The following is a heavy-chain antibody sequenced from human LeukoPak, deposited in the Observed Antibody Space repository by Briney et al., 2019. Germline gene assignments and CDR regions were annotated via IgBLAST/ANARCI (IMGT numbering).Heavy chain of an antibody. Sequence: GGSLRLSCEASGFTFSRHAMSWVRQAPGKGLEWVSAISGSGGSTYYADSVKGRFTISRDNSKNTLYLQMNGLRAEDTAVYYCAKDTINYYDSSGYRRSFDYWGQGTLVTVSS. CDR3: AKDTINYYDSSGYRRSFDY. D-gene: IGHD3-22*01. CDR2: ISGSGGST. J-gene: IGHJ4*02. CDR1: GFTFSRHA. V-gene: IGHV3-23*01.